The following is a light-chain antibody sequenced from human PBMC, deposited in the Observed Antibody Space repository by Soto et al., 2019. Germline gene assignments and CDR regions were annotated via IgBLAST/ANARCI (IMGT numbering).Light chain of an antibody. CDR1: SSDVGGYNC. Sequence: QSALTQPPSASGSPRQSVTISCTGTSSDVGGYNCVSWYQQHPGKAPKLMIYEVSKRPSGVPDRFSGSKSGNTASLTVSGLQAEDEADYYCSSYAGSNIPVVFGGGTKLTV. V-gene: IGLV2-8*01. CDR2: EVS. J-gene: IGLJ2*01. CDR3: SSYAGSNIPVV.